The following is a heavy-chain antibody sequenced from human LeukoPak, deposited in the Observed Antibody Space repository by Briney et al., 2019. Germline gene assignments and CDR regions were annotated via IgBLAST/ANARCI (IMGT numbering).Heavy chain of an antibody. Sequence: ASVKVSCKASGGTFSSYAISWVRQAPGQGLEWMGRIIPILGIANYAQKFQGRVTITADKSASTAYMELSSLRSEDTAVYYCATIAAAGSRRDYWGQGTPVTVSS. V-gene: IGHV1-69*04. CDR3: ATIAAAGSRRDY. CDR1: GGTFSSYA. D-gene: IGHD6-13*01. J-gene: IGHJ4*02. CDR2: IIPILGIA.